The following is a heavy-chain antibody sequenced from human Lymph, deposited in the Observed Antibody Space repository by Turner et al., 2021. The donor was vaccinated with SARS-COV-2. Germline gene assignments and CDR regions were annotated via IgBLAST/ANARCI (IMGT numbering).Heavy chain of an antibody. CDR2: ISSSSSYI. J-gene: IGHJ4*02. CDR1: GFTFSTYS. D-gene: IGHD4-17*01. V-gene: IGHV3-21*01. CDR3: ARDIPTTADYFDY. Sequence: EVQLVESGGGLVKPGGSLRLSCAASGFTFSTYSMNWVRQAPGKGLEWISYISSSSSYIYYADSVKGRFTISRDDAKNSLYLQMNSLRAEDTAVYYCARDIPTTADYFDYWGQGTLVTVSS.